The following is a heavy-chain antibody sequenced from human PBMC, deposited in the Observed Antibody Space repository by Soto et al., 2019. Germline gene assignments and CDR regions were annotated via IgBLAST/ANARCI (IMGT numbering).Heavy chain of an antibody. CDR3: VRLYPCGWYDK. J-gene: IGHJ4*02. CDR1: GFTFSDYW. V-gene: IGHV3-74*01. D-gene: IGHD6-19*01. Sequence: PGGSLRLSCAASGFTFSDYWMHWVRQAPGKGLVWVSRIKSDESVTNYADSVKGRFTISRDNAKNTLYLQMNSLRAEDTAVYYCVRLYPCGWYDKWGQGTLVTVSS. CDR2: IKSDESVT.